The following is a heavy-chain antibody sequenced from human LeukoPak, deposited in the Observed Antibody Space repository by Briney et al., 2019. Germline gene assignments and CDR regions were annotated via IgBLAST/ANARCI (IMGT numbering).Heavy chain of an antibody. V-gene: IGHV3-30-3*01. CDR1: GFTFSSYA. CDR3: AYYGSGSDAFDI. D-gene: IGHD3-10*01. CDR2: ISYDGSNK. Sequence: PGGSLRLSCAASGFTFSSYAMHWVRQAPGKGLEWVAVISYDGSNKYYADSVKGRFTISRDNSKNTLYLQMNSLRAEDTAVYYCAYYGSGSDAFDIWGQGTMVTVSS. J-gene: IGHJ3*02.